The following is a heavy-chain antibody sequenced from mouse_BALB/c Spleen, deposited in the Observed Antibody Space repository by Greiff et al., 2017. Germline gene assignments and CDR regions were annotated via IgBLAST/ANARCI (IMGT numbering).Heavy chain of an antibody. CDR1: GFTFSSYA. J-gene: IGHJ3*01. D-gene: IGHD2-4*01. V-gene: IGHV5-9-4*01. CDR2: ISSGGSYT. Sequence: EVKLMESGGGLVKPGGSLKLSCAASGFTFSSYAMSWVRQSPEKRLEWVAEISSGGSYTYYPDTVTGRFTISRDNAKNTLYLEMSSLRSEDTAMYYCARSTMITTVAYWGQGTLVTVSA. CDR3: ARSTMITTVAY.